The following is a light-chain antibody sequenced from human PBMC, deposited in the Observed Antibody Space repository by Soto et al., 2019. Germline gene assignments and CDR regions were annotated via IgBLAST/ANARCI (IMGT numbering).Light chain of an antibody. V-gene: IGLV1-44*01. CDR1: SSNIGSYT. CDR3: AAWDDSLNGVA. J-gene: IGLJ2*01. Sequence: QSVLTQPPSASETPGQRVTISCSGSSSNIGSYTVSWYQQFPGAAPKLLIQRNKQRPSGVPDRFSGSKSGTSASLAISGLQSDDEANYYCAAWDDSLNGVAFGGGTKLTVL. CDR2: RNK.